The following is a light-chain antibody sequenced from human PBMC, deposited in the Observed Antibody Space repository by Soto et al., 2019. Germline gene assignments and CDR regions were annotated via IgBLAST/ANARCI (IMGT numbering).Light chain of an antibody. CDR1: QSVSSSY. V-gene: IGKV3-15*01. CDR2: GAS. Sequence: EIVLTQSPGTLSLSPGERATLSCRASQSVSSSYLAWYQQKPGQAPRLLIYGASTRATGIPARFSGSGSGTEFTLTISSLQSEDYAVYYCHQYNNGPPWTFGQGTKVDIK. J-gene: IGKJ1*01. CDR3: HQYNNGPPWT.